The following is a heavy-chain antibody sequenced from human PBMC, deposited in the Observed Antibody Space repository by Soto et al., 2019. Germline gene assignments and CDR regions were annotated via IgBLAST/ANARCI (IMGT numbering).Heavy chain of an antibody. Sequence: GASVKVSCKASGYTFTGYYMHWVRQAPGQGLEWMGWINPNSGGTNYAQKFQGWVTMTRDTSISTAYMELSRLRSDDTAVYYCAILGYCSGGSCYSIDDWGQGTLVTVSS. J-gene: IGHJ4*02. D-gene: IGHD2-15*01. CDR3: AILGYCSGGSCYSIDD. V-gene: IGHV1-2*04. CDR1: GYTFTGYY. CDR2: INPNSGGT.